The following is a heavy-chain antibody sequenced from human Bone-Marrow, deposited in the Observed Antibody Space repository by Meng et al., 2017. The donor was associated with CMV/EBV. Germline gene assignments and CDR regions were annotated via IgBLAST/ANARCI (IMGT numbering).Heavy chain of an antibody. D-gene: IGHD2-2*01. CDR3: ARDLLGASCD. Sequence: SVKVSCKASGGTFSSYAISWVRQAPGQGLEWMGGIIPILGIANYAQKFQGRVTHNADKSTSTAYMDLSSLRSEDTAGDYCARDLLGASCDWGQGTLVTVSS. V-gene: IGHV1-69*10. CDR1: GGTFSSYA. CDR2: IIPILGIA. J-gene: IGHJ4*02.